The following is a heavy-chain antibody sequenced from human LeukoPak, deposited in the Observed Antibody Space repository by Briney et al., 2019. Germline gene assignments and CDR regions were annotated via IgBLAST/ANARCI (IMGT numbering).Heavy chain of an antibody. Sequence: GGSLRLSCTASGFTFINYSMNWVRQAPGKGLEWVAFIWYDGSNKYYADSVRGRFTISRDNSKNTLYLQMNSLRGEDTAVYYCAKWKTLTAMAYYFDYWGQGTLVTVSS. CDR1: GFTFINYS. V-gene: IGHV3-30*02. J-gene: IGHJ4*02. D-gene: IGHD5-18*01. CDR3: AKWKTLTAMAYYFDY. CDR2: IWYDGSNK.